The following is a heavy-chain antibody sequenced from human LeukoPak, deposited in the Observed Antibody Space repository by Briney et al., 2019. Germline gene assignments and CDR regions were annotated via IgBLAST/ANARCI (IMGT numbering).Heavy chain of an antibody. CDR3: ARDAHWLMDV. Sequence: GGSLRLSCAASGFTFSSYEMNWVRQAPGKGLEWVSYISSSGSTIYYADSVKGRFTISRDNAKNSLYLQMNSLRAEDTAVYYCARDAHWLMDVWGKGTTVTVSS. CDR2: ISSSGSTI. CDR1: GFTFSSYE. D-gene: IGHD5-12*01. V-gene: IGHV3-48*03. J-gene: IGHJ6*04.